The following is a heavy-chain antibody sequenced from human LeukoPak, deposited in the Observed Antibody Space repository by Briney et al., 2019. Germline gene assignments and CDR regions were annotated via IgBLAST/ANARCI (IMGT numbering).Heavy chain of an antibody. CDR2: INPNSGGT. Sequence: ASVKVSCKASGYTFTVYYMHWVRQAPGQGLEWMGWINPNSGGTNYAQKFQGRVSLTRDASISTAYMELSRLRSDDTAVYFCARDVSQTAIDDWGQGTLVTVSS. D-gene: IGHD1-1*01. CDR1: GYTFTVYY. J-gene: IGHJ4*02. V-gene: IGHV1-2*02. CDR3: ARDVSQTAIDD.